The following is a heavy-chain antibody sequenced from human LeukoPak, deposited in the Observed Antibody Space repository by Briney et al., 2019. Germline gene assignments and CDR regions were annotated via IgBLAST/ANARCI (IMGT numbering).Heavy chain of an antibody. CDR1: GYTFTGYY. D-gene: IGHD6-13*01. J-gene: IGHJ6*03. CDR2: VNPNSGNT. CDR3: ARRGIAAAGSYYYYYYYMDV. V-gene: IGHV1-8*03. Sequence: ASVKVSCKASGYTFTGYYMHWVRQAPGQGLGWMGWVNPNSGNTGYAQKFQGRVTITRNTSISTAYMELSSLRSEDTAVYYCARRGIAAAGSYYYYYYYMDVWGKGTTVTVSS.